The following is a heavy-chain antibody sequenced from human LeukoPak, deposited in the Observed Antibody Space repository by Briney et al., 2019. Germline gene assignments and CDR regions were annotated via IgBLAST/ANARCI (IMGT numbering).Heavy chain of an antibody. Sequence: GGSLRLSCAASGFTFSSYWMSWVRRAPGKGLEWVANIKQDGSEKYYVDSVKGRFTISRDNAKNSLYLQMNSLRAEDTAVYYCARAPHYYDILTGYYKGADYFYMDVWGKGTTVTVSS. D-gene: IGHD3-9*01. CDR3: ARAPHYYDILTGYYKGADYFYMDV. J-gene: IGHJ6*03. CDR1: GFTFSSYW. V-gene: IGHV3-7*01. CDR2: IKQDGSEK.